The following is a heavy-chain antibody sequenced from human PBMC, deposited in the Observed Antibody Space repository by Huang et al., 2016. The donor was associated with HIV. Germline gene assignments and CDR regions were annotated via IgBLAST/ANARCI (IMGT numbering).Heavy chain of an antibody. D-gene: IGHD3-10*01. CDR3: ARLPGSITMIRGVITDPY. V-gene: IGHV4-39*02. J-gene: IGHJ4*02. Sequence: QLQLQESGPGLVKPSETLSLTCTVSGGSIRSDNYYWGWIRQPPGKGLEWIGRIYYDGSTYYNPSLKRRVTRTVDTSKNHFSLRMRSVTAADTAVYYCARLPGSITMIRGVITDPYWGQGTLVTVSS. CDR1: GGSIRSDNYY. CDR2: IYYDGST.